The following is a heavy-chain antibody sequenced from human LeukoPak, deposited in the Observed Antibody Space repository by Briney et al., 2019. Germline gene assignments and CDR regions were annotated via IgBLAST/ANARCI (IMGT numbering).Heavy chain of an antibody. CDR3: AKDRPRIAAAGTFDY. CDR1: GFTFSSYG. D-gene: IGHD6-13*01. Sequence: GGSLRLSCAASGFTFSSYGMHWVRQAPGKGLEWVAVISYDGNNKYYADSVKGRFTISRDNSKNTLYLQMNSLRAEDTAVYYCAKDRPRIAAAGTFDYWGQGTLVTASS. V-gene: IGHV3-30*18. J-gene: IGHJ4*02. CDR2: ISYDGNNK.